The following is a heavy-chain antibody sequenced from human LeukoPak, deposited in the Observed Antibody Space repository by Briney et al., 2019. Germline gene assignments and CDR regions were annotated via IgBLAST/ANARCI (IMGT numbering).Heavy chain of an antibody. J-gene: IGHJ6*04. Sequence: ASVKLSCTASGYTFTSYTMHWVRHAPRQRHEWMGLINAGNGNTKYSQKFQGRVDMTRDTCESTGYRELSSLRSEETAVYYCAREERITMVRGVIIGYYYYGMDVWGKGTTVTVSS. CDR3: AREERITMVRGVIIGYYYYGMDV. D-gene: IGHD3-10*01. V-gene: IGHV1-3*01. CDR2: INAGNGNT. CDR1: GYTFTSYT.